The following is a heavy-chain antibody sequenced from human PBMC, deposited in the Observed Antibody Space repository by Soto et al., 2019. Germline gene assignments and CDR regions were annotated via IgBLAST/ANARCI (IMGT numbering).Heavy chain of an antibody. CDR1: GFTFSSYA. J-gene: IGHJ4*02. D-gene: IGHD6-13*01. V-gene: IGHV3-30-3*01. CDR2: ISYDASNK. CDR3: ARGYSSSSAAFDY. Sequence: QVQLVESGGGVVQPGRSLRLSCAASGFTFSSYAMHWVRQAPGKGLEWVAIISYDASNKYYADSVKGRFTISRDNSKNTLYLQINSLRAEDTAVYYCARGYSSSSAAFDYWGQGTLVTVSS.